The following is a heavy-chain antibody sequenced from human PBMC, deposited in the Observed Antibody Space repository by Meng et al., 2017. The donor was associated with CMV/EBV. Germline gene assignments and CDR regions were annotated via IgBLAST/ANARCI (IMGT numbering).Heavy chain of an antibody. V-gene: IGHV3-7*01. D-gene: IGHD1-14*01. CDR2: MKPDGGEN. J-gene: IGHJ4*02. CDR1: GFIFDIYW. CDR3: GRDRGHRLDY. Sequence: LSLTCAASGFIFDIYWMTWVRQAPGKGLEWVASMKPDGGENYYMDSVKGRFTISRDTVRNSVYLQMNSLRAEDTAVYYCGRDRGHRLDYWGQGTLVTVSS.